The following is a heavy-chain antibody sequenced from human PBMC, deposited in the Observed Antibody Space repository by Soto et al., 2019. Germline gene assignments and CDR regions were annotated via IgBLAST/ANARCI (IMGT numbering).Heavy chain of an antibody. D-gene: IGHD2-2*03. CDR2: VYYSGSA. CDR3: ARHAGSIGY. V-gene: IGHV4-59*08. CDR1: GSSITNYQ. Sequence: QVHLQESGPGLVKPSETLSLTCTISGSSITNYQWRWIRQPPGKGLEWIGHVYYSGSANYNPTPMSRVTISSDTTRSQFSLNLGSVTAADTAVYFCARHAGSIGYWGQGTMVTVSS. J-gene: IGHJ4*02.